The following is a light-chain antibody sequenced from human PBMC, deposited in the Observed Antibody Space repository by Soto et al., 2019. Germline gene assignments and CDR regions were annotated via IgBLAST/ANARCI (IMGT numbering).Light chain of an antibody. CDR2: GAS. CDR3: QHYVNWPLT. CDR1: RGIGNT. Sequence: EIVITQSPATLSVYPGEGATLSCRASRGIGNTLAWYQQKPGQTPRLLIYGASIRATGVPARFSGSGSGTDFTLTINSLQSEDFAVYYCQHYVNWPLTFGGGTKVDIK. V-gene: IGKV3-15*01. J-gene: IGKJ4*01.